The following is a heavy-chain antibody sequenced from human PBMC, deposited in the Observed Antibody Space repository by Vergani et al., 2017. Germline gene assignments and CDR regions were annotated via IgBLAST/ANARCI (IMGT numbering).Heavy chain of an antibody. CDR2: ISYDGSNK. CDR3: AREWGTISGTMIVVGLGY. D-gene: IGHD3-22*01. V-gene: IGHV3-30*03. J-gene: IGHJ4*02. CDR1: GFTFSSYG. Sequence: QVQLVESGGGVVQPGRSLRLSCAASGFTFSSYGMHWVRQAPGKGLEWVAVISYDGSNKYYADSVKGRFTISRDNSKNTLYLQMNSLRAEDTAVYYCAREWGTISGTMIVVGLGYGGQGTLVTVSS.